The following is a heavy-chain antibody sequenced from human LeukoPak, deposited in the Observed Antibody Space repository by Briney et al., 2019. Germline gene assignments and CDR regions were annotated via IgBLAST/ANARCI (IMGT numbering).Heavy chain of an antibody. CDR2: INHSGST. CDR1: GGSFSGYY. V-gene: IGHV4-34*01. D-gene: IGHD6-13*01. CDR3: ARGPYSSSWSTFYNWFDP. J-gene: IGHJ5*02. Sequence: SETLSLTCAVYGGSFSGYYWSWIRQPPVKGLEWIGEINHSGSTNYNPSLKSRVTISVDTSKNQFSLKLSSVTAADTAVYYCARGPYSSSWSTFYNWFDPWGQGTLVTVSS.